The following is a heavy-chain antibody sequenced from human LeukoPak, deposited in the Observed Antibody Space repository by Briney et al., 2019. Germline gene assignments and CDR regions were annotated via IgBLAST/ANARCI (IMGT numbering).Heavy chain of an antibody. D-gene: IGHD3-16*02. V-gene: IGHV3-66*01. J-gene: IGHJ4*02. Sequence: GGSLRLSCAASGFTFSSYAMSWVRQAPGKGLEWGSVIYSGGSTYYADSVKGRFTISRDNSKNTLYLQMNSLRAEDTAVYYCAREFGYDYVWGSYRYPLGYWGQGTLVAVSS. CDR2: IYSGGST. CDR3: AREFGYDYVWGSYRYPLGY. CDR1: GFTFSSYA.